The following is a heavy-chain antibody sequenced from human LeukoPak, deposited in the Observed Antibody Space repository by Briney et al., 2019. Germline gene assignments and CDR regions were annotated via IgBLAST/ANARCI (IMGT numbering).Heavy chain of an antibody. CDR1: GYTFTGYY. D-gene: IGHD3-10*01. CDR3: ARAGRSSRGAHFDY. Sequence: ASVKVSYKASGYTFTGYYMHWVRQAPGQGLEWMGWINPNSGGTNYAQKFQGRVTMTRDTSISTAYMELSRLRSDDTAVYYCARAGRSSRGAHFDYWGQGTLVTVSS. V-gene: IGHV1-2*02. J-gene: IGHJ4*02. CDR2: INPNSGGT.